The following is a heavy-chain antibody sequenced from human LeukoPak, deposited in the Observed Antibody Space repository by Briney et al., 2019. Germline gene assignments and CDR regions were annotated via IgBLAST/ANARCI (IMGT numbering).Heavy chain of an antibody. CDR1: GGSFSGYY. CDR3: ARRGATVTKSIDY. D-gene: IGHD4-17*01. Sequence: SETLSLTCAVYGGSFSGYYWSWIRQPPGKGLEWIGSIYYSGSTYYNPSLKSRVTISIDTSKNQFSLKLSSVTAADTAVYYCARRGATVTKSIDYWGQGTLVTVSS. CDR2: IYYSGST. J-gene: IGHJ4*02. V-gene: IGHV4-34*01.